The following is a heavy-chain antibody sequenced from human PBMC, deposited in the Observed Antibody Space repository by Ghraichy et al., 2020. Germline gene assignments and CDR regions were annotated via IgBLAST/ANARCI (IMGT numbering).Heavy chain of an antibody. J-gene: IGHJ6*02. CDR3: AKRGSIAVAGTSLYYYYGMDV. Sequence: LSLTCAASGFTFSSYAMSWVRQAPGKGLEWVSAISGSGGSTYYADSVKGRFTISRDNSKNTLYLQMNSLRAEDTAVYYCAKRGSIAVAGTSLYYYYGMDVWGQGTTVTVSS. CDR1: GFTFSSYA. V-gene: IGHV3-23*01. CDR2: ISGSGGST. D-gene: IGHD6-19*01.